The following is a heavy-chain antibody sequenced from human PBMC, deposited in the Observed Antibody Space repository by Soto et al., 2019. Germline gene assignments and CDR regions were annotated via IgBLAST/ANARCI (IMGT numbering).Heavy chain of an antibody. D-gene: IGHD3-22*01. V-gene: IGHV2-26*01. J-gene: IGHJ4*02. CDR3: ARSAAFGYYDSSGLDY. CDR2: IFSNDEK. Sequence: SGPTLVNPTETLTLTCTVSGFSLSNARMGVSWIRQPPGKALEWLAHIFSNDEKSYSTSLKSRLTISKDTSKSQVVLTMTNMDPVDTATYYCARSAAFGYYDSSGLDYWGQGTLVTVSS. CDR1: GFSLSNARMG.